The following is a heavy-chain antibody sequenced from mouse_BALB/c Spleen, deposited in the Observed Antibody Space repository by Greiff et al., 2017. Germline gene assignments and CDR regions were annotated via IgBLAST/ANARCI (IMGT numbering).Heavy chain of an antibody. Sequence: VKLMESGPGLVAPSQSLSITCTVSGFSLTGYGVNWVRQPPGKGLEWLGMIWGDGSTDYNSALKSRLSISKDNSKSQVFLKMNSLQTDDTARYYCARDYYRYDQAWFAYWGQGTLVTVSA. V-gene: IGHV2-6-7*01. CDR2: IWGDGST. D-gene: IGHD2-14*01. CDR3: ARDYYRYDQAWFAY. CDR1: GFSLTGYG. J-gene: IGHJ3*01.